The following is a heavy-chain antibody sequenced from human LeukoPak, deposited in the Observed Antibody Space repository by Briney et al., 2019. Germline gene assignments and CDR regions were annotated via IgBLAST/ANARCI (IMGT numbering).Heavy chain of an antibody. Sequence: SETLSLTCTVSGGSISSYYWSWIRQPAGKGLEWIGRIHTSGSTNYNPSLKSRVTMSVDTSKNQFSLKLSSVTAADTAVYYCARDGRYSSSWEMTDYWGQGTLVTVSS. CDR3: ARDGRYSSSWEMTDY. CDR2: IHTSGST. D-gene: IGHD6-13*01. CDR1: GGSISSYY. V-gene: IGHV4-4*07. J-gene: IGHJ4*02.